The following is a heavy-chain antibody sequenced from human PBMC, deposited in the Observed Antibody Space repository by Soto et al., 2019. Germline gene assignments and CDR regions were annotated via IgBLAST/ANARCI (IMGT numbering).Heavy chain of an antibody. D-gene: IGHD2-2*01. J-gene: IGHJ6*02. CDR3: AKDPEGYLSSTRCYTYHGLDV. V-gene: IGHV3-30*18. CDR2: ISYDASYK. Sequence: QVHLVESGGGVVQPGRSLRLSCAASGFTFSSYVMHWVRQAPGKGLEWVAVISYDASYKYYADSVKGRFTISRDNSKHTLYLQMGSLRVEDTAVYYCAKDPEGYLSSTRCYTYHGLDVWGQGTTVTVSS. CDR1: GFTFSSYV.